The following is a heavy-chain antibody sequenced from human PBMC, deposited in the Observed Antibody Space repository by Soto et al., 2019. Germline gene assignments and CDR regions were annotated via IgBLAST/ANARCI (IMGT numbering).Heavy chain of an antibody. CDR2: INPNSGGT. CDR1: GYTFTGYY. CDR3: ARSDIVVVPAAIGYYYYGMDV. V-gene: IGHV1-2*04. D-gene: IGHD2-2*02. J-gene: IGHJ6*02. Sequence: ASVKVSCKASGYTFTGYYMHWVRQAPGQGLEWMGWINPNSGGTNYAQKFQGWVTMTRDTSISTAYMELSRLRSDDTAVYYCARSDIVVVPAAIGYYYYGMDVWGQGTTVTVSS.